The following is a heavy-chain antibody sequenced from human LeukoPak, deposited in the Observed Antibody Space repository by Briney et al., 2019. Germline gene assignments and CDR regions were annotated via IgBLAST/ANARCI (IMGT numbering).Heavy chain of an antibody. Sequence: GGSLRLSCAASGFTFSSYGMHWVRQAPGKGLVWVSRINTDGSRTSYADPVKGRFTISRDNAKNTLFLQMNSLRAEDTAVYYCARVRSGSYNWFDPWGQGTLVTVSS. CDR1: GFTFSSYG. D-gene: IGHD1-26*01. J-gene: IGHJ5*02. CDR3: ARVRSGSYNWFDP. CDR2: INTDGSRT. V-gene: IGHV3-74*01.